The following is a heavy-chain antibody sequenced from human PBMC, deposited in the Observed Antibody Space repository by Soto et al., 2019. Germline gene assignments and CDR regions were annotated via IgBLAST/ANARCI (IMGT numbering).Heavy chain of an antibody. D-gene: IGHD2-2*01. V-gene: IGHV1-69*13. CDR3: ARAFRYSCSSTSCPRSYYGMDV. Sequence: ASVKVSCKASGGTFSSYAISWVRQAPGQGLEWMGGISPIFCTANYAQKFQGRVTITADESTSTAYMELSSLRSEDTAVYYCARAFRYSCSSTSCPRSYYGMDVWGQATTVTVSS. CDR2: ISPIFCTA. CDR1: GGTFSSYA. J-gene: IGHJ6*02.